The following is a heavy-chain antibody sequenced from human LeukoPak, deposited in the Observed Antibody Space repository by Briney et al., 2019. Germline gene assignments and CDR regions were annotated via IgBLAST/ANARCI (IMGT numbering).Heavy chain of an antibody. J-gene: IGHJ4*02. V-gene: IGHV4-39*01. D-gene: IGHD3-22*01. CDR2: IYYRGSA. CDR1: GGSISSSNYY. Sequence: SETLSLTCTVSGGSISSSNYYWGWIRQPPGKGLEWVGTIYYRGSAYYNPSLKSRVTISVDTSKNQFSLKLSSVTAADTAVYHCVRQWMRDSGAYYDFHHWGQGTLVTVST. CDR3: VRQWMRDSGAYYDFHH.